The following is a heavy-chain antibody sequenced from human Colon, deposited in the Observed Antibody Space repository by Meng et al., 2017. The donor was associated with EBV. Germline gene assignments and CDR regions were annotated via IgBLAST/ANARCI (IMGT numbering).Heavy chain of an antibody. CDR2: IYHSGST. J-gene: IGHJ4*02. V-gene: IGHV4-4*02. CDR3: ARVGAYCGGDCYHPR. D-gene: IGHD2-21*02. Sequence: VQVQGPGPGLVKPSGTLSLTCAVSGGSLSSRNWWSWVRQPPGKGLEWIGEIYHSGSTNYNPSLKSRVTISVDESKNQFSLRLSSVTAADTAVYYCARVGAYCGGDCYHPRWGQGTLVTVSS. CDR1: GGSLSSRNW.